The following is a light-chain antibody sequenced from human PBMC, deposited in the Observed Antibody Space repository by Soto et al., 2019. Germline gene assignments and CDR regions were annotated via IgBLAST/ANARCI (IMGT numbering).Light chain of an antibody. CDR2: WAS. V-gene: IGKV4-1*01. J-gene: IGKJ4*01. Sequence: DIVMTQSPDSLAVSLGERATINCKSSQSVLYSSNNKNYLAWYQQKPGQPPKLLIYWASTRESGVPDRFSGSGSGTDFTLTISGLQAEDVAAYYCQQYYSTPLTFGGGTKVDIK. CDR1: QSVLYSSNNKNY. CDR3: QQYYSTPLT.